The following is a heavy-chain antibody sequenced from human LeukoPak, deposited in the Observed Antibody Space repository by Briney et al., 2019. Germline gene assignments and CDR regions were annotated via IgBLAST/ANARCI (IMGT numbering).Heavy chain of an antibody. J-gene: IGHJ6*03. Sequence: GGSLRLSCAASGFTFSSYAMSWVRQAPGKGLEWVSVISGSGGSTYYADSVRGRFTISRDNSKSTLYLQMNSLRGEDTAVYYCAKPYCSSTSCYNYYYMDVWGKGTTVTVSS. V-gene: IGHV3-23*01. D-gene: IGHD2-2*02. CDR2: ISGSGGST. CDR3: AKPYCSSTSCYNYYYMDV. CDR1: GFTFSSYA.